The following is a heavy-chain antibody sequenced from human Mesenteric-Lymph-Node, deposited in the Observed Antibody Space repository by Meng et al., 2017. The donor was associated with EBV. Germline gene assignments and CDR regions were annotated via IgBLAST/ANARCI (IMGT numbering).Heavy chain of an antibody. Sequence: EVQLVESGGGLVKPGGSLRLSCAASGFTFSSYSMNWVRQAPGKGLEWVSTIESSESYYTDSVKGRFTISRDNAKNSLYLQMSSLRAEDTGVYYCARDSNQVRGFDYWGQGTLGTVAS. CDR2: IESSES. V-gene: IGHV3-21*01. CDR3: ARDSNQVRGFDY. CDR1: GFTFSSYS. D-gene: IGHD3-10*01. J-gene: IGHJ4*02.